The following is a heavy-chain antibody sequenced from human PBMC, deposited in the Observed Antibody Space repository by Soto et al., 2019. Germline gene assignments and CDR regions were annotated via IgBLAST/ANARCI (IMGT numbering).Heavy chain of an antibody. Sequence: GESLKISCXGSGYSFTSYWISWVRQMPGKGLEWMGRIDPSDSYTNYSPSFQGHVTISADKSISTAYLQWSSLKASDTAMYYCARPAADTVTTTYYYGMDVWGQGTTVTVSS. D-gene: IGHD4-17*01. V-gene: IGHV5-10-1*01. CDR1: GYSFTSYW. CDR2: IDPSDSYT. J-gene: IGHJ6*02. CDR3: ARPAADTVTTTYYYGMDV.